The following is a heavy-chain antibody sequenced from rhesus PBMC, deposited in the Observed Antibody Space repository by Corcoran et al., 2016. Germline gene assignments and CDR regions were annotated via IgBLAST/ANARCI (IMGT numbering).Heavy chain of an antibody. D-gene: IGHD6-43*01. Sequence: QVQLQESGPGLVKPSETLSLTCAVSGYSISSGCYWGWIRQPPGKGLEYIGYIFRSSGRTSYNPSLKSRITNSKATSQNQFSLRLSSVTAADTAVYYCTRVQYSSSPIDYWGQGVQVTVSS. CDR1: GYSISSGCY. J-gene: IGHJ4*01. CDR2: IFRSSGRT. V-gene: IGHV4-99*02. CDR3: TRVQYSSSPIDY.